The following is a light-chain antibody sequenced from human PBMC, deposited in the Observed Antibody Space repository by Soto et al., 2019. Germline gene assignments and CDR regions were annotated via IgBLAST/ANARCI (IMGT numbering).Light chain of an antibody. V-gene: IGKV1-39*01. Sequence: DIQMTQSPSSLSASVGDRVIITCRASQSISTYLNWYQQKPGKAPKLLIYAASNLQSGVPSRFSGSGSGTDFTLTISSLQPEDFATYYCQQSFSTFITFGPGTKVDIK. CDR2: AAS. CDR3: QQSFSTFIT. J-gene: IGKJ3*01. CDR1: QSISTY.